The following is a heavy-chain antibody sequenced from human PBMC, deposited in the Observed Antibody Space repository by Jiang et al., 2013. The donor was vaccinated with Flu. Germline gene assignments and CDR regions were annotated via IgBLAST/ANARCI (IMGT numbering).Heavy chain of an antibody. CDR3: AREKGSRTYVHYYGMDV. CDR1: GFTFSSYT. CDR2: ISKTSAYI. V-gene: IGHV3-21*01. Sequence: VKPGGSLRLSCAASGFTFSSYTMNWVRQAPGKGLEWVSSISKTSAYIYYADSLRGRLTISRDNAKSSLYLQIDSLRAEDTAVYYCAREKGSRTYVHYYGMDVWGQGTTVTVSS. D-gene: IGHD2-2*01. J-gene: IGHJ6*02.